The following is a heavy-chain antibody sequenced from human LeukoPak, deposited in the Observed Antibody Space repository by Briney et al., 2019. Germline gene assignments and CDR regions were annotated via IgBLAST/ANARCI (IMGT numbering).Heavy chain of an antibody. V-gene: IGHV5-51*01. J-gene: IGHJ4*02. D-gene: IGHD6-6*01. CDR3: FQASSSSFDY. CDR1: GYSFTSYW. Sequence: GESPKISCEGSGYSFTSYWIGWVRQMPGKGLEWMGIIYPGDSDTRYSPSFQGQVTISADKSISTAYLQWSSLKASNTAMYYCFQASSSSFDYWGQGTLVTVSS. CDR2: IYPGDSDT.